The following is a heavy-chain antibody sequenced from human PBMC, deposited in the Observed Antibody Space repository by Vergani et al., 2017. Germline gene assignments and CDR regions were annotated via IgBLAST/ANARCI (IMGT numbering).Heavy chain of an antibody. J-gene: IGHJ6*02. CDR3: TRLPTAKPYYYYYGMDV. D-gene: IGHD5-18*01. CDR2: IRSKAYGGTT. CDR1: GFTFGDYA. V-gene: IGHV3-49*03. Sequence: EVQLVESGGGLVQPGRSLRLSCTASGFTFGDYAMSWFRQAPAKGLEWVGFIRSKAYGGTTEYAASVKGRFTISRDDSKSIAYLQMNSLKTEDTAVYYCTRLPTAKPYYYYYGMDVWGQGTTVTVSS.